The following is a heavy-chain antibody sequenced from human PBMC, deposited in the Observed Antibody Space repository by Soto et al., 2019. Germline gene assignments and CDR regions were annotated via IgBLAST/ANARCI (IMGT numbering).Heavy chain of an antibody. J-gene: IGHJ4*02. V-gene: IGHV1-46*01. CDR1: GYTFTSYY. Sequence: ASVKVSCKASGYTFTSYYMHWVRQAPGQGLEWMGIINPSGGSTSYAQKFQGRVTMTRDTSTSTVYMELSSLRSEDTAVYYCARDPPGGGPYSRSWYFDYWGQGTLVTVSS. CDR3: ARDPPGGGPYSRSWYFDY. D-gene: IGHD6-13*01. CDR2: INPSGGST.